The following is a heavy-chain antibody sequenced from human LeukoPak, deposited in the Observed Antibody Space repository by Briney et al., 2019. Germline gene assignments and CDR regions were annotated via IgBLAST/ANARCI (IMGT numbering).Heavy chain of an antibody. Sequence: GASVKVSCKASGYTFTDYYIHWVRQAPGQGLEWMGWINPDSGGSPYAQKFQGRVTMTRDTSISTAYMELSRLRSDDTAVYYCARDLRYFDYWGQGTLVTVSS. CDR3: ARDLRYFDY. CDR1: GYTFTDYY. V-gene: IGHV1-2*02. CDR2: INPDSGGS. J-gene: IGHJ4*02.